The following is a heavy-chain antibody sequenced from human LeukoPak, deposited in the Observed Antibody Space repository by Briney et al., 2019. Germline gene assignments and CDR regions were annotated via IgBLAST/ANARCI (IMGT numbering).Heavy chain of an antibody. CDR2: ISYDGSNK. CDR1: GFTFSSYA. CDR3: ARAQIQYYYGSGSFLLPDY. J-gene: IGHJ4*02. V-gene: IGHV3-30*04. Sequence: GRSLRLSCAASGFTFSSYAMHWVRQAPGKGLEWVAVISYDGSNKYYADSVKGRFTISRDNSKNTLYLQMNSLRAEDTAVYYCARAQIQYYYGSGSFLLPDYWGQGTLVTVSS. D-gene: IGHD3-10*01.